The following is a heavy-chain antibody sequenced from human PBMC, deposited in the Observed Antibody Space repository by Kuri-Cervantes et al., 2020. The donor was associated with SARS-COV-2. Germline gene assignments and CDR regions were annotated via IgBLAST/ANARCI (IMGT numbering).Heavy chain of an antibody. CDR2: IWYDGSNK. CDR3: ARVHSYGPQDYYYYGMDV. Sequence: GGSLRLSCAASGFTFSSYGMHWVRQAPGKGLEWVAVIWYDGSNKYYADSVKGRFTISRDNSKNTLYLQMNSLRAEDTAVYYCARVHSYGPQDYYYYGMDVWGQGTTVTVSS. J-gene: IGHJ6*02. V-gene: IGHV3-33*08. D-gene: IGHD5-18*01. CDR1: GFTFSSYG.